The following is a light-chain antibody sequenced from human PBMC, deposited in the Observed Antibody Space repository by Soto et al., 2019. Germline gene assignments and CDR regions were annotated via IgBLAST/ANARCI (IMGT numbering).Light chain of an antibody. V-gene: IGKV3-11*01. Sequence: IVLTQSPATLSLSPWERATLSCRASESTSGYLAWYQQKPGQAPRLLIYDASNRATGIPARFSGSGSGTDFTLTISSLEPEDFAVYYCQQYNNWPRTFGQGTKVDIK. J-gene: IGKJ1*01. CDR3: QQYNNWPRT. CDR1: ESTSGY. CDR2: DAS.